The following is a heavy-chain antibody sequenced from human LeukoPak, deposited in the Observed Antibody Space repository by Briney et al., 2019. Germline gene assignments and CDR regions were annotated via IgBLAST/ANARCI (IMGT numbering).Heavy chain of an antibody. D-gene: IGHD1-7*01. J-gene: IGHJ5*02. CDR1: GGSFSGYY. V-gene: IGHV4-34*01. CDR2: INHSGST. Sequence: SETLSLTCAVYGGSFSGYYWSWIRQPPGKGLEWIGEINHSGSTNYNPSLKSRVTISVDTSKNQFSLKLSSVTAADTAVYYCARVRDWNYVGWFDPWGQGTLVTVSS. CDR3: ARVRDWNYVGWFDP.